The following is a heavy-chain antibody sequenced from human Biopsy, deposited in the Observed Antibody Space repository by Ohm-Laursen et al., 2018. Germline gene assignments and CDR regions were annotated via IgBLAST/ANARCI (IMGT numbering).Heavy chain of an antibody. CDR2: IYYSVMT. J-gene: IGHJ6*02. CDR1: GGSLTGHY. Sequence: SETLSLTCTVSGGSLTGHYWSWIRQPPGKGLEWIGHIYYSVMTNYNPSLQSRVSISVDTSRNQVSLTLSSVTAADTAVYYCARDSGILNYGNFKYYHYYGMDVWGQGTKVTVSS. CDR3: ARDSGILNYGNFKYYHYYGMDV. V-gene: IGHV4-59*11. D-gene: IGHD4-11*01.